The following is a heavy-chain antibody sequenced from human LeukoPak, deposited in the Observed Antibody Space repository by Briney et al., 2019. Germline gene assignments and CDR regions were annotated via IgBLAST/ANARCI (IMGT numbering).Heavy chain of an antibody. CDR3: ARDSSGWYWFDP. J-gene: IGHJ5*02. Sequence: ASVKVSCKASGYTFTSYAMHWVRQAPGQRLEWMGWINGGNGNTKYSQEFQGRVTITRDTSASTAYMEMSSLTSEDMAVYYCARDSSGWYWFDPWGQGTLVTVSS. V-gene: IGHV1-3*03. CDR2: INGGNGNT. CDR1: GYTFTSYA. D-gene: IGHD6-19*01.